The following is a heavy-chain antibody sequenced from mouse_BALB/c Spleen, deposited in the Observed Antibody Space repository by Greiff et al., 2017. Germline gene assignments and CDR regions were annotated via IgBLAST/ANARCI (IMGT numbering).Heavy chain of an antibody. J-gene: IGHJ4*01. D-gene: IGHD2-4*01. CDR2: ISSGSSTI. Sequence: EVKLVESGGGLVQPGGSRKLSCAASGFTFSSFGMHWVRQAPEKGLEWVAYISSGSSTIYYADTVKGRFTISRDNPKNTLFLQMTSLRSEDTAMYYCARPGLRDAMDYWGQGTSVTVSS. CDR3: ARPGLRDAMDY. CDR1: GFTFSSFG. V-gene: IGHV5-17*02.